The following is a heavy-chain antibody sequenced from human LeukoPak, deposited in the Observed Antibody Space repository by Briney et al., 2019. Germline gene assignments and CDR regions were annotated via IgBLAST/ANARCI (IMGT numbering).Heavy chain of an antibody. CDR2: IIPILGIA. Sequence: SVKVSCKASGGTFSSYAISWVRQAPGQGLEWMGRIIPILGIANYAQKFQGRVTITADKSTSTAYMELSSLRSEDTAVYYCARDSAYDRSGYYYPFDYWGQGTLVTVSS. J-gene: IGHJ4*02. D-gene: IGHD3-22*01. V-gene: IGHV1-69*04. CDR1: GGTFSSYA. CDR3: ARDSAYDRSGYYYPFDY.